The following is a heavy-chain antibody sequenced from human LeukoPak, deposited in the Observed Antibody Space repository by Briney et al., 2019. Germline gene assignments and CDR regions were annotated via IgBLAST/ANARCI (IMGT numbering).Heavy chain of an antibody. CDR1: GGSISSNSYY. CDR3: AREVDAAAAYNWFDP. J-gene: IGHJ5*02. V-gene: IGHV4-39*07. Sequence: PSETLSLTCTVSGGSISSNSYYCGWIRQPPGKGLEWIGRIYYSGSTYYNPTLKRRVTISVDTSKNQFSLKLSSVTAADTAVYYCAREVDAAAAYNWFDPWGQGTLVTVSS. CDR2: IYYSGST. D-gene: IGHD2-2*01.